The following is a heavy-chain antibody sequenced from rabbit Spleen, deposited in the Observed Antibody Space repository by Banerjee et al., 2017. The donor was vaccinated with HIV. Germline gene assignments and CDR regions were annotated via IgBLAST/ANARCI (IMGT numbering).Heavy chain of an antibody. J-gene: IGHJ4*01. CDR3: ARETSSGWGVLLYSFNL. Sequence: QSLEESGGDLVKPGASLTLTCTASGFSFSNRYWICWVRQAPGKGLEWIACIDTGSSGDTYYASWAKGRFTISKTASTTVTLQMTSLTAADTATYFCARETSSGWGVLLYSFNLWGPGTLVTVS. V-gene: IGHV1S40*01. D-gene: IGHD4-1*01. CDR2: IDTGSSGDT. CDR1: GFSFSNRYW.